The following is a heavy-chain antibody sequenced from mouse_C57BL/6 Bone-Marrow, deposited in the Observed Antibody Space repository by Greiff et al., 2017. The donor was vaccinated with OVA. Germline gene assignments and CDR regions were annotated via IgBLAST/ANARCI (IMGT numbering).Heavy chain of an antibody. J-gene: IGHJ2*01. CDR1: GYTFTDYY. D-gene: IGHD2-3*01. Sequence: VQLQQSGAELVKPGASVKISCKASGYTFTDYYMNWVKQSHGKSLEWIGDINPNNGGTSYNQKFKGKATLTVDKSSSTAYMELRSLTSEDSAVYYCARTRWLLSFDYWGQGTTLTVSS. CDR2: INPNNGGT. CDR3: ARTRWLLSFDY. V-gene: IGHV1-26*01.